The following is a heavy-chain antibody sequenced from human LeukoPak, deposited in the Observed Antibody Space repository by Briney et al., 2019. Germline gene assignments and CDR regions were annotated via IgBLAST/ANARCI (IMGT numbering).Heavy chain of an antibody. CDR1: GGPFSGYY. Sequence: PSETLSLTCAVYGGPFSGYYGSWIRRPTRKGLEWVGEMKYCGSTNYNPSLKSRVTISGDTSKNQSSLKLSSVTAADTAVYYCARRLGRKFGERFYYYHYMDVWGKGTTVTISS. V-gene: IGHV4-34*01. D-gene: IGHD3-10*01. J-gene: IGHJ6*03. CDR3: ARRLGRKFGERFYYYHYMDV. CDR2: MKYCGST.